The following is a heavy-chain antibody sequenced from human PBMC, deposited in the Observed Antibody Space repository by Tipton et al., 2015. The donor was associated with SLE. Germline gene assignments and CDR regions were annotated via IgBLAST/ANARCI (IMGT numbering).Heavy chain of an antibody. CDR3: AGSFDYYGSGSYYTLVDY. J-gene: IGHJ4*02. CDR2: INYSGGT. Sequence: TLSLTCAVYGGSFSGYYWRWIRQPPGKGLEWIGEINYSGGTNYNPSLKSRVTISVDTSRMQFSLKMISVSAADTAVYYCAGSFDYYGSGSYYTLVDYWGQGTLVTVSS. V-gene: IGHV4-34*01. D-gene: IGHD3-10*01. CDR1: GGSFSGYY.